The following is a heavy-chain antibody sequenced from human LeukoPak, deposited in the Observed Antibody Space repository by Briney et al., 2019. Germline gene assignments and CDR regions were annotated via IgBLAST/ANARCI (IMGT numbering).Heavy chain of an antibody. CDR1: GFTFSSFE. D-gene: IGHD5-18*01. V-gene: IGHV3-48*03. J-gene: IGHJ4*02. Sequence: PGGSLRLSCAASGFTFSSFEMNWVRQAPGKGLEWVSYISSSGSTIYYADSVKGRFTISRDNAKNSLYPQMSSLRAEDTAVYYCARDRSYGSFNYWGQGTLVTVSS. CDR3: ARDRSYGSFNY. CDR2: ISSSGSTI.